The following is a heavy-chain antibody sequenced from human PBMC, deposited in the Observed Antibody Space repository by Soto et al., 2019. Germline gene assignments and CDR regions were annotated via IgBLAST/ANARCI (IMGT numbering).Heavy chain of an antibody. V-gene: IGHV3-15*07. J-gene: IGHJ4*02. CDR1: GFTFSNAW. CDR3: TTGGWYSSRGSDY. Sequence: GGSLRLSCAASGFTFSNAWMNWVRQAPGKGLEWVGRIKSKTDGGTTDYAAPVKGRLTISRDDSKNTLYLQMNSLKTEDTAVYYCTTGGWYSSRGSDYWGQGTLVTVSS. D-gene: IGHD6-13*01. CDR2: IKSKTDGGTT.